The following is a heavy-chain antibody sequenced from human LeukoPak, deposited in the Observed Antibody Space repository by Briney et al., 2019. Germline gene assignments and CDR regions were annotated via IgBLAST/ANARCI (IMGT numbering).Heavy chain of an antibody. CDR2: VSYRGGT. CDR3: ARQTGSGLFILP. CDR1: GDSISSSGYY. V-gene: IGHV4-39*01. Sequence: SETLSLTCSVSGDSISSSGYYWGWIRQPPGKGLEWIGSVSYRGGTYYNPSLKTRVTISVDTSKNQFSLRLTSVTAADTAVYYCARQTGSGLFILPGGQGTLVTVSS. D-gene: IGHD3/OR15-3a*01. J-gene: IGHJ4*02.